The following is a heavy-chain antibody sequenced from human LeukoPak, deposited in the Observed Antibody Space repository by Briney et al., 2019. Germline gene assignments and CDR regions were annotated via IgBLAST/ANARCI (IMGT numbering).Heavy chain of an antibody. CDR2: ISYDGSNK. CDR3: AKDRCSNGIGCYYYYMDV. V-gene: IGHV3-30*04. Sequence: PGGSLRLSCAASGFTFSSYAMHWVRQAPGKGLEWVAVISYDGSNKYYADSVKGRFTISRDNSKNTLYLQMNSLRAEDTAVYYCAKDRCSNGIGCYYYYMDVWGKGTTDTISS. J-gene: IGHJ6*03. D-gene: IGHD2-8*01. CDR1: GFTFSSYA.